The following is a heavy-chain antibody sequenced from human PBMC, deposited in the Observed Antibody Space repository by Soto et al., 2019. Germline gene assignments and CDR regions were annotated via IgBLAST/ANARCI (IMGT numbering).Heavy chain of an antibody. CDR2: ISWNSGSI. CDR3: AKDIATSITIFGVVPHYYGMDV. V-gene: IGHV3-9*01. J-gene: IGHJ6*02. Sequence: EVQLVESGGGLVQPGRSLRLSCAASGFTFDDYAMHWVRQAPGKGLEWVSGISWNSGSIGYADSVKGRFTISRDNAKNSLYLQMNSLRAEDTALYYCAKDIATSITIFGVVPHYYGMDVWGQGTTVTVSS. D-gene: IGHD3-3*01. CDR1: GFTFDDYA.